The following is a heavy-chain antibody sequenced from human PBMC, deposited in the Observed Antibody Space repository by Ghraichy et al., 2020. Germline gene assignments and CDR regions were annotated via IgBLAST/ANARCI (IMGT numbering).Heavy chain of an antibody. D-gene: IGHD3-22*01. CDR3: ARDLHYYDSSGYYENDY. CDR1: GGTFSSYA. CDR2: IIPILGIA. V-gene: IGHV1-69*04. Sequence: SVKVSCKASGGTFSSYAISWVRQAPGQGLEWMGRIIPILGIANYAQKFQGRVTITADKSTSTAYMELSSLRSEDTAVYYCARDLHYYDSSGYYENDYWGQGTLVTVSS. J-gene: IGHJ4*02.